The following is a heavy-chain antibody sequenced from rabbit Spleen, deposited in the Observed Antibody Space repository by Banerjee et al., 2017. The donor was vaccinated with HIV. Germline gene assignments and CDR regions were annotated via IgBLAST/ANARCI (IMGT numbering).Heavy chain of an antibody. Sequence: QEQLVESGGGLVKPEGSLTLTCKASGFSFSDRDVMCWVRQAPGKGLEWIACINTATGKAVYVTWAKGRFTISRTSSTTVTLQMTSLTAADTATYFCARGIGYGYAGDAYPPYAMDLWGPGTLVTVS. CDR2: INTATGKA. J-gene: IGHJ6*01. CDR1: GFSFSDRDV. V-gene: IGHV1S45*01. CDR3: ARGIGYGYAGDAYPPYAMDL. D-gene: IGHD6-1*01.